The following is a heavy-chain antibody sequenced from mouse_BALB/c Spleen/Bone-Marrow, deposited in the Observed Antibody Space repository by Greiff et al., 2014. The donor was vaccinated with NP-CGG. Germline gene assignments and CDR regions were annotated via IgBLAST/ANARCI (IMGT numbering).Heavy chain of an antibody. CDR2: ISNLAYSI. V-gene: IGHV5-15*02. CDR1: GFTFSDYG. CDR3: AREGGAMDY. J-gene: IGHJ4*01. Sequence: DVMLVESGGGLVQPGGSRKLSCAASGFTFSDYGMAWVRQAPGKGPEWVAFISNLAYSIYYADTVTGRFTISRGNAKNTLYLEMSRLRAEDTAMDYCAREGGAMDYWGQGTSVTVSS.